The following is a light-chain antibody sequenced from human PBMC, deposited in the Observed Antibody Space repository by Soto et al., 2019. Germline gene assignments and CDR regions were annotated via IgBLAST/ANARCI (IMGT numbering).Light chain of an antibody. CDR1: QGVSSY. CDR2: DAS. CDR3: QQRSNWPRTWT. J-gene: IGKJ1*01. Sequence: EIVLPQSPATLSLSPGERATLSCRASQGVSSYLAWYQQKPGQAPRLLIYDASNRATGIPARFSGSGSGTDFTLTISSLEPEDFAVYYCQQRSNWPRTWTFGQGTKVDIK. V-gene: IGKV3-11*01.